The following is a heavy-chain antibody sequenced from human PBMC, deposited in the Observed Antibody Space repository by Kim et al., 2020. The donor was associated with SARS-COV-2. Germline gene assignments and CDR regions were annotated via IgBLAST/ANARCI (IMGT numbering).Heavy chain of an antibody. J-gene: IGHJ2*01. V-gene: IGHV3-53*01. Sequence: GGSLRLSCAASGFTVSSNYMSWVRQAPGKGLEWVSVIYSGGSTYYADSVKGRFTISSDNSKNTLYLQMNSLRAEDTAVYYCARDPRSGWYRDWYFDLWGRGTLVTVSS. CDR3: ARDPRSGWYRDWYFDL. CDR1: GFTVSSNY. CDR2: IYSGGST. D-gene: IGHD6-19*01.